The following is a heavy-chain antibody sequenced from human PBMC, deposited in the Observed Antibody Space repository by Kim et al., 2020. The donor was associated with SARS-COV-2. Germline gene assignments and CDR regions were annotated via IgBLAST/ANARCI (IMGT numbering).Heavy chain of an antibody. CDR2: IYYSGST. Sequence: SETLSLTCTVSGGSISSSSYYWGWIRQPPGKGLEWIGSIYYSGSTYYNPSLKSRVTISVDTSKNQFSLKLSSVTAADTAVYYCATYSSSWPRPPKHTRRNPLDYWGQGTLVTVSS. CDR3: ATYSSSWPRPPKHTRRNPLDY. D-gene: IGHD6-13*01. CDR1: GGSISSSSYY. V-gene: IGHV4-39*07. J-gene: IGHJ4*02.